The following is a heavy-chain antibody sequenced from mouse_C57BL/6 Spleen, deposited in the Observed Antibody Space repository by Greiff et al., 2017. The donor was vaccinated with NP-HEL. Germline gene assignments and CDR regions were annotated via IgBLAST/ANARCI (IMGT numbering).Heavy chain of an antibody. J-gene: IGHJ4*01. V-gene: IGHV1-64*01. CDR2: IHPNSGST. D-gene: IGHD2-3*01. Sequence: QVHVKQSGAELVKPGASVKLSCKASGYTFTSYWMHWVKQRPGQGLEWIGMIHPNSGSTNYNEKFKSKATLTVDKSSSTAYMQLSSLTSEDSAVYYCARYDYAMDYWGQGTSVTVSS. CDR1: GYTFTSYW. CDR3: ARYDYAMDY.